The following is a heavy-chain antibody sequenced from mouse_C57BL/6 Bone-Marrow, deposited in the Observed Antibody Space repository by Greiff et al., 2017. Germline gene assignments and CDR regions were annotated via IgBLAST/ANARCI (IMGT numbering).Heavy chain of an antibody. V-gene: IGHV1-64*01. CDR1: GYTFTSYW. D-gene: IGHD1-1*01. CDR3: ARDYGSFYAMDY. Sequence: QVQLQQPGAELVKPGASVKLSCKASGYTFTSYWMHWVKQRPGQGLEWIGMIHPNCGSTNYNEKFKSKATLTVDKSSSTAYMQLSSLTSEDSAVYYCARDYGSFYAMDYWGQGTSVTVSS. CDR2: IHPNCGST. J-gene: IGHJ4*01.